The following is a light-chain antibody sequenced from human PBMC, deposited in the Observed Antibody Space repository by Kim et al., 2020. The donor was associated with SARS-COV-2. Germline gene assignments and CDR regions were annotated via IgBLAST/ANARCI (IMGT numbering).Light chain of an antibody. CDR2: DAS. J-gene: IGKJ4*02. CDR3: QQRNNWPPLS. CDR1: QHVSTY. Sequence: SLGGKATPSCRPSQHVSTYLAWYQHQPGQAPRLLIYDASKKATGIPARFSGSGSGTDFTLTISSLEPEDFGVYYCQQRNNWPPLSFGGGTKVDIK. V-gene: IGKV3-11*01.